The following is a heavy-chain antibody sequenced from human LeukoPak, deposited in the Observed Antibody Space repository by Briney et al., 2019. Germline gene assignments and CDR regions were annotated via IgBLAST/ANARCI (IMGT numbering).Heavy chain of an antibody. V-gene: IGHV3-48*02. CDR2: ISSSSSLI. J-gene: IGHJ6*02. CDR1: GFTFSSYT. Sequence: GGSLRLSCAASGFTFSSYTMNWIRQAPGKGLEWVSYISSSSSLIYYADSVKGRFTISRDNAKNSLSLQMNSLRDEDTAVYYCTRLRGRLTLGDPPYGMDVWGQGTTVTVSS. D-gene: IGHD3-16*01. CDR3: TRLRGRLTLGDPPYGMDV.